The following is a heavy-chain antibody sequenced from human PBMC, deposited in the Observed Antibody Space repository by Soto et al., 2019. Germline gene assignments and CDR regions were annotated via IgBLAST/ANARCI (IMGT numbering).Heavy chain of an antibody. Sequence: QVQLQESGPGLVKPSGTLSLTCAVSGGSISSSNWWSWVRQPPGKGLEWIGEIYHSGSTNYNPSLKSRVTISVDKSKNRFSLKLSSVTAADTAVYYCAREAGVVVTPRYYYGMDVWGQGTTVTVSS. V-gene: IGHV4-4*02. D-gene: IGHD3-22*01. CDR1: GGSISSSNW. CDR3: AREAGVVVTPRYYYGMDV. CDR2: IYHSGST. J-gene: IGHJ6*02.